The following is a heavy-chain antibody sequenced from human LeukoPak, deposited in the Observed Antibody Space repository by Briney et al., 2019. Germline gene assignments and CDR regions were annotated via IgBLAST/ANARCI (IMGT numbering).Heavy chain of an antibody. CDR1: GFSFSGYG. Sequence: GGSLRLSCAASGFSFSGYGMHWVRQAPCKGLEWVAFIRYDGSNEYYADSVKGRFTISRDKSKNTLSLQMNGLRVEDTAVYYCAKVMPPGRIRFYSYYMDVWGKGTTVTVS. J-gene: IGHJ6*03. CDR3: AKVMPPGRIRFYSYYMDV. CDR2: IRYDGSNE. D-gene: IGHD2-15*01. V-gene: IGHV3-30*02.